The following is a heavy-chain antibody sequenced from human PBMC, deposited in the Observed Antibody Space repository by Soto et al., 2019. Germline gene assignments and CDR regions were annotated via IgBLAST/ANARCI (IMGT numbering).Heavy chain of an antibody. CDR2: INAGNGNT. D-gene: IGHD3-16*02. CDR1: GYTFTSYA. V-gene: IGHV1-3*01. J-gene: IGHJ5*02. CDR3: ARGVGRRDYVWASYHKTWFDP. Sequence: ASVKVSCKASGYTFTSYAMHWVRQAPGQRLEWMGWINAGNGNTKYSQKFQGRVTITRDTSASTAYMELSSLRSEDTAVYSCARGVGRRDYVWASYHKTWFDPWGQGTLVTVSS.